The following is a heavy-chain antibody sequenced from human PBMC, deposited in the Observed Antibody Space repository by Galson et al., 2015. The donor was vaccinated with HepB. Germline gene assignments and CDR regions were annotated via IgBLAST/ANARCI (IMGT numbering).Heavy chain of an antibody. J-gene: IGHJ5*02. CDR1: GYTFTSYG. V-gene: IGHV1-3*01. Sequence: SVKVSCKASGYTFTSYGIHWVRQAPGQRLEWMAWINAGNGDTRYSQKFQGGVTITRDTSATTAYMEVSSLRAEDTAVYYCARDATSGQFDPWGQGTLVTVSS. D-gene: IGHD1-1*01. CDR3: ARDATSGQFDP. CDR2: INAGNGDT.